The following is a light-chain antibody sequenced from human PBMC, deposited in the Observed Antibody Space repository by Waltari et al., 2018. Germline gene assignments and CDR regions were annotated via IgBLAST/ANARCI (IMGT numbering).Light chain of an antibody. CDR1: QGISSY. Sequence: AIRITQSPSSLSASTGDRVTITCRASQGISSYLAWYQRKPGKAPKVLIYAASTLQSGVPSRFGGSGSGTDFTLTISFLQSEDFAIYYCQQYYSNPATFGQGTKVEIK. CDR3: QQYYSNPAT. J-gene: IGKJ1*01. CDR2: AAS. V-gene: IGKV1-8*01.